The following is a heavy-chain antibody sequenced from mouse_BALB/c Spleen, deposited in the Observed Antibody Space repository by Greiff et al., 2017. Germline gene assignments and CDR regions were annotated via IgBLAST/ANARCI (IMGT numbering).Heavy chain of an antibody. CDR3: TRSGYGSSESYFDY. J-gene: IGHJ2*01. D-gene: IGHD1-1*01. CDR1: GYTFTSYY. V-gene: IGHV1S81*02. CDR2: INPSNGGT. Sequence: VQVVESGAELVKPGASVKLSCKASGYTFTSYYMYWVKQRPGQGLEWIGEINPSNGGTNFNEKFKSKATLTVDKSSSTAYMQLSSLTSEDSAVYYCTRSGYGSSESYFDYWGQGTTLTVSS.